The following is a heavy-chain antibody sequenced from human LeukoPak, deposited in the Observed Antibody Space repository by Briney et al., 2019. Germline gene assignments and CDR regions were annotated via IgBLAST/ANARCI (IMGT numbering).Heavy chain of an antibody. V-gene: IGHV4-39*01. CDR2: IYYSGST. CDR3: ARNLFLAYCGGDCRSDAFDI. CDR1: GGSINSSYYY. J-gene: IGHJ3*02. Sequence: SETLSLTCTVSGGSINSSYYYWGWIRQPPGKGLEWIGSIYYSGSTYYNPSLKSRVTISVDTSKNQFSLKLSSVTAEDTAVYYCARNLFLAYCGGDCRSDAFDIWGQGTMVTVSS. D-gene: IGHD2-21*02.